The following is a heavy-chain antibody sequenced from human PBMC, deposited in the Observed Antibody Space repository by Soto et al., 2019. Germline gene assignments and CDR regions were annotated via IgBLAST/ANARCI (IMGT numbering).Heavy chain of an antibody. V-gene: IGHV3-23*01. D-gene: IGHD4-17*01. J-gene: IGHJ4*02. CDR1: GFTFSSYA. CDR2: ISGSGGST. CDR3: AKDRIHWTYGDYTFDY. Sequence: PGGSLRLSCAASGFTFSSYAMSCVRQAPGKGLEWVSAISGSGGSTYYADSVKGRFTISRDNSKNTLYLQMNSLRAEDTAVYYCAKDRIHWTYGDYTFDYWGQGTLVTVSS.